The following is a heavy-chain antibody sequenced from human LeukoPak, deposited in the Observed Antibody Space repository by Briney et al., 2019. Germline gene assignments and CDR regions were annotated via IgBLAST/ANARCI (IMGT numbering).Heavy chain of an antibody. CDR2: ISGSGGST. J-gene: IGHJ3*02. CDR3: AKTYYYDSSGRSGAFDI. V-gene: IGHV3-23*01. D-gene: IGHD3-22*01. Sequence: GGSLRLSCAASGFTFSSYAMSWFRQAPGKGLEWVSAISGSGGSTYYADSVKGRFTISRDNSKNTLYLQMNSLRAEDTAVYYCAKTYYYDSSGRSGAFDIWGQGTMVTVSS. CDR1: GFTFSSYA.